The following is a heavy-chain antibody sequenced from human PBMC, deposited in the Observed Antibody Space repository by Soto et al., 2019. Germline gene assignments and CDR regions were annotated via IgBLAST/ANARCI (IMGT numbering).Heavy chain of an antibody. CDR1: GGSISSYY. J-gene: IGHJ4*02. CDR2: IYYSGST. V-gene: IGHV4-59*01. D-gene: IGHD6-6*01. Sequence: LSLTCTVSGGSISSYYCSWIRQPPGKGLEWIGYIYYSGSTNYNPSLKSRVTISVDTSKNQFSLKLSSVTAADTAVYYCASGSAARPDYWGQGTLVTVPQ. CDR3: ASGSAARPDY.